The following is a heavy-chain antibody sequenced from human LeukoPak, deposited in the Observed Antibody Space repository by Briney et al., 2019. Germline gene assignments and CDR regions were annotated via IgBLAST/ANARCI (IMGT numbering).Heavy chain of an antibody. CDR2: IGSTI. J-gene: IGHJ4*02. Sequence: SGGSLRLSCGASGFTFSDYYMSWIRQAPGKGLEWVSYIGSTIYYADSVKGRFTISRDNAKNSLYLQMNSLRAEDTAVYYCARDRLGYYDSSGYFDYWGQGTLVTVSS. CDR1: GFTFSDYY. CDR3: ARDRLGYYDSSGYFDY. D-gene: IGHD3-22*01. V-gene: IGHV3-11*04.